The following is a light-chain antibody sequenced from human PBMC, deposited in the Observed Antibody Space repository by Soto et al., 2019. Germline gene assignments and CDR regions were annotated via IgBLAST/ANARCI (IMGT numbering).Light chain of an antibody. CDR3: QQYGSSGT. Sequence: EIVLTQSAGTLSLSPGERATLFCRASQSVSNNYLAWYQQKPGQAPRLLIYGASNRATGIPDRFSGSGSGTDSTLTISRLEPEDFAVYYCQQYGSSGTFGQGTKVDI. CDR1: QSVSNNY. CDR2: GAS. J-gene: IGKJ1*01. V-gene: IGKV3-20*01.